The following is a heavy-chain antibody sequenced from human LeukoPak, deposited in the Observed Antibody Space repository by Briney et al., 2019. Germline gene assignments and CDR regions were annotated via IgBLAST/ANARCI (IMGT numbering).Heavy chain of an antibody. J-gene: IGHJ4*02. D-gene: IGHD2-8*01. CDR1: GYSFNSYW. CDR2: IYPSDSDT. V-gene: IGHV5-51*03. CDR3: ARYCTNGRCYGY. Sequence: GESLEISCKGSGYSFNSYWIAWVRQMPGKGLEWMGIIYPSDSDTRYSPSFQGQVTISADRSISTAYLHWSSLKASDTAMYYCARYCTNGRCYGYWGQGTLVTVSS.